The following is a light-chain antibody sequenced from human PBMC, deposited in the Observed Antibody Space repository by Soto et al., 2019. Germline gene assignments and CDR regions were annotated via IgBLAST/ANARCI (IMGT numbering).Light chain of an antibody. CDR2: GAS. CDR1: QDIRTS. V-gene: IGKV1-33*01. J-gene: IGKJ3*01. Sequence: DIQMTQSPSSLSASVGARVSITCQASQDIRTSLSWFQHKPGRAPKLLIYGASYLETGVPSRFRGSESETDFTFTISSLQPEDIATYYCQHYNNLPPFTFGPGTIVDI. CDR3: QHYNNLPPFT.